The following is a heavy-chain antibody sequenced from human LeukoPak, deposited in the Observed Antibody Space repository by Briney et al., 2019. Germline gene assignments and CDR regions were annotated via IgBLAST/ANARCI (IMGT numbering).Heavy chain of an antibody. Sequence: ASVKVSCKASGYTFTSYGISWVRQAPGQGLAWMGWISAYNGNTNYAQKLQGRVTITTDTSTSTAYIERRSLGSAAKARYYCARWDLEGVFLGDYWRQGTLVTVSS. CDR3: ARWDLEGVFLGDY. J-gene: IGHJ4*02. V-gene: IGHV1-18*01. CDR1: GYTFTSYG. D-gene: IGHD6-13*01. CDR2: ISAYNGNT.